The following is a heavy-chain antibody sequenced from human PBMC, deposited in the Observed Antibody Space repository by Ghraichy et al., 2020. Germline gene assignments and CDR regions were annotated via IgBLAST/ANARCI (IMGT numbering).Heavy chain of an antibody. D-gene: IGHD3-10*01. CDR3: ARGSGFEQPSHYYGMDV. V-gene: IGHV4-34*01. J-gene: IGHJ6*02. Sequence: SETLSLTCAVYGGSFSGYYWSWIRQPPGKGLEWIGEINHSGSTNYNPSLKSRVTISVDTSKNQFSLKLSSVTAADTAVYYCARGSGFEQPSHYYGMDVWGQGTTVTVSS. CDR2: INHSGST. CDR1: GGSFSGYY.